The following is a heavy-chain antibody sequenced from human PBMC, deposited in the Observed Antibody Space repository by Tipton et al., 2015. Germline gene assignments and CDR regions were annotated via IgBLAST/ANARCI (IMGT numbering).Heavy chain of an antibody. CDR1: GFTFDDYA. CDR3: AKDKGHGSGSHYNFGGLDC. Sequence: SLRLSCAASGFTFDDYAMHWVRQIPGKGLEWVSLITGDGDTTYYPDSLKGRFSVSRDNSKNSLYLQMNNVRVEDTALYYCAKDKGHGSGSHYNFGGLDCSGQGTLVTVSS. D-gene: IGHD3-10*01. CDR2: ITGDGDTT. V-gene: IGHV3-43D*04. J-gene: IGHJ4*02.